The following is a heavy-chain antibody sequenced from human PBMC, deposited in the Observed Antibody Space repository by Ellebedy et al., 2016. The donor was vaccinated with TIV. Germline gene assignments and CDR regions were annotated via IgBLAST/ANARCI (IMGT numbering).Heavy chain of an antibody. CDR2: IDWDDDK. V-gene: IGHV2-70*11. J-gene: IGHJ6*02. CDR3: ARSQLERRMGDYYYGMDV. D-gene: IGHD1-1*01. CDR1: GFSLSPSGMC. Sequence: SGPTLVKPTQTLTLTCTFSGFSLSPSGMCVSWIRQPPGKALEWLARIDWDDDKYYSTSLKTRLTISKDTSKTQVVLTMTNRDPVDTATYYCARSQLERRMGDYYYGMDVWGQGTTVTVSS.